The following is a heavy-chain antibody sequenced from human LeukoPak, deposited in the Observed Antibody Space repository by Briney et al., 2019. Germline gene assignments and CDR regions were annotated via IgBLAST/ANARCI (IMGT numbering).Heavy chain of an antibody. CDR3: ARGRRGELGVYYFDY. J-gene: IGHJ4*02. Sequence: SETLSLTCTVSGGSISSSSYYWGWIRQPPGKGLEWIGSIYYSGNTYYNPSLKSRVIISVDTSRDQFSLKLSSVTAADTAVYYCARGRRGELGVYYFDYWGQGTLVTVSS. D-gene: IGHD2-8*02. V-gene: IGHV4-39*07. CDR2: IYYSGNT. CDR1: GGSISSSSYY.